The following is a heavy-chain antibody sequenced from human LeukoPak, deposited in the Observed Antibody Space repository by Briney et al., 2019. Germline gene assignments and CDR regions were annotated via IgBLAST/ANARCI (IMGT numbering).Heavy chain of an antibody. CDR1: GGSISSYY. CDR2: IYYSGST. Sequence: PSETLSRTCTVSGGSISSYYWGWIRQPPGKGLEWIGYIYYSGSTNYHPSLKSRVTISVDTSKNQFSLKLSSVTAADTAVYYCARLDKDGSGSYFGSHYYYYMDVWGKGTTVTISS. J-gene: IGHJ6*03. D-gene: IGHD3-10*01. CDR3: ARLDKDGSGSYFGSHYYYYMDV. V-gene: IGHV4-59*01.